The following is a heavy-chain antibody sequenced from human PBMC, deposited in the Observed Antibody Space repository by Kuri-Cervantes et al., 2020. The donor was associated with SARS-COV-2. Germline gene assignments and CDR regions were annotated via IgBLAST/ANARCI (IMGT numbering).Heavy chain of an antibody. V-gene: IGHV4-39*07. CDR1: GGSISSSSYY. CDR3: ARGRSGYYDYYGMDV. D-gene: IGHD3-3*01. J-gene: IGHJ6*02. Sequence: SETLSLTCTVSGGSISSSSYYWGWIRQPPGKGLEWIGSIYYSGSTYYNPSLKSRVTISVDTSKNQFSLKLSSVTAADTAVYYCARGRSGYYDYYGMDVWGQGTTVTVSS. CDR2: IYYSGST.